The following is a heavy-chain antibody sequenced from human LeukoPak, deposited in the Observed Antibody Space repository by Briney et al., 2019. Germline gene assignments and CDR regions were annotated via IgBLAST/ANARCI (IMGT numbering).Heavy chain of an antibody. CDR2: IYHSGST. V-gene: IGHV4-30-2*01. CDR1: GGSISSGGYS. D-gene: IGHD5-12*01. J-gene: IGHJ4*02. CDR3: ARSREYSGYDLYYFDY. Sequence: SETLSLTCAVSGGSISSGGYSWSWIRQPPGKGLEWIGYIYHSGSTYYNPSLKSRVTISVDRSKNQLSLKLSSVTAADTAVYYCARSREYSGYDLYYFDYWGQGTLVTVSS.